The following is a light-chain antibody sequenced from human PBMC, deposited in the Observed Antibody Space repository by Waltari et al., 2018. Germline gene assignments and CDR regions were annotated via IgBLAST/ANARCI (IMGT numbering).Light chain of an antibody. CDR2: GNN. V-gene: IGLV1-40*01. CDR3: QSFDSSLSVWL. Sequence: QSVLTQPPSVSGAPGQRVTISCPGGSANIGAGYGVHWYQQLPRTAPKLLMSGNNYRPSGVPDRFSGSKSGTSASLAITGLQAEDEADYYCQSFDSSLSVWLFGGGTKLTVL. CDR1: SANIGAGYG. J-gene: IGLJ3*02.